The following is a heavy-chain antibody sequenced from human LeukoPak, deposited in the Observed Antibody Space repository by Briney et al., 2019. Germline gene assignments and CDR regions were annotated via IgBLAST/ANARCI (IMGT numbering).Heavy chain of an antibody. Sequence: PSETLSLTCTVSGGSISTYYWSWIRQPPGKGLEWIGYIYYSGSTNYNPSLKSRVTISVDTSKNQFSLKLRSVTAADTAVYYCAREAPTRWLFDYWGQGTLVTVSS. V-gene: IGHV4-59*01. D-gene: IGHD5-24*01. J-gene: IGHJ4*02. CDR3: AREAPTRWLFDY. CDR2: IYYSGST. CDR1: GGSISTYY.